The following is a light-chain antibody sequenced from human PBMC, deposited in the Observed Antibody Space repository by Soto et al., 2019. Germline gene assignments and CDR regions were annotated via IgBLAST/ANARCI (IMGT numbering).Light chain of an antibody. V-gene: IGKV3-20*01. Sequence: EIVLTQSPGTLSLSPGERATLSCRASPSVSGSNLAWYQQKPGQAPRLVIYGASSRATGIPDRFSGSGSGTDFTLTISRLEPEDFAVYYCQQYRSFGQGTKVEIK. CDR2: GAS. J-gene: IGKJ1*01. CDR1: PSVSGSN. CDR3: QQYRS.